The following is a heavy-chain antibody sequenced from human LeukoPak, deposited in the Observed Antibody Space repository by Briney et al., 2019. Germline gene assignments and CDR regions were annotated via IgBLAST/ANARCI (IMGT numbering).Heavy chain of an antibody. J-gene: IGHJ4*02. V-gene: IGHV3-20*04. CDR3: ARIQYSSSWYGSPSDY. D-gene: IGHD6-13*01. CDR1: GFTFDDYG. Sequence: GGSLRLSCAASGFTFDDYGMSWVRQAPGKGLEWVSGINWNGGSTGYADSVKGRFTISRDNARNSLYLQMNNLRAEDTALYYCARIQYSSSWYGSPSDYWGQGTLVTVSS. CDR2: INWNGGST.